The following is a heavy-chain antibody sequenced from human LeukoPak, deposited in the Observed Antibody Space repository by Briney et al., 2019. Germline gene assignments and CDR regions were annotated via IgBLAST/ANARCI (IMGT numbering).Heavy chain of an antibody. CDR1: GFTFSSYG. V-gene: IGHV3-30*02. J-gene: IGHJ6*03. CDR3: AKEGVAGKGPYYMDV. CDR2: IRYDGSNK. Sequence: PGGSLRLSCAASGFTFSSYGMHWVRQAPGKGLEWVAFIRYDGSNKYYADSVKGRFTISRDNSKNTLYLQMNSLRAEDTAVYYCAKEGVAGKGPYYMDVWGKGTTVTVSS. D-gene: IGHD2-15*01.